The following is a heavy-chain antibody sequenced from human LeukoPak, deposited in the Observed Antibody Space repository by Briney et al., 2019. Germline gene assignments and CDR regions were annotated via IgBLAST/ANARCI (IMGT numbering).Heavy chain of an antibody. V-gene: IGHV4-4*07. D-gene: IGHD3-10*01. CDR1: GGSLSNSH. Sequence: SETLSLTCTVSGGSLSNSHWSWIRQPAGKGLEWIGIIYKTGSSNYNPSLKSRVTMSVDTSKKQFSLKVSSVTAADTAVYYCARTEYYFDHWGQGTLVTVSS. CDR3: ARTEYYFDH. CDR2: IYKTGSS. J-gene: IGHJ4*02.